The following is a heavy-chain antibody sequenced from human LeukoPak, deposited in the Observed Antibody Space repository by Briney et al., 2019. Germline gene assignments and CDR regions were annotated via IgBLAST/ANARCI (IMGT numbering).Heavy chain of an antibody. CDR1: GGSISSGGYY. CDR3: ARHEDYYDSSVMNGMNV. V-gene: IGHV4-31*03. CDR2: IYYSGST. D-gene: IGHD3-22*01. Sequence: SQTLSLTCTVSGGSISSGGYYWSWIRQHPGKGLEWIGYIYYSGSTYYNPSLKSRVTISVDTSKNQFSLKLSSVTAADTAVYYCARHEDYYDSSVMNGMNVWGQGTTVTVSS. J-gene: IGHJ6*02.